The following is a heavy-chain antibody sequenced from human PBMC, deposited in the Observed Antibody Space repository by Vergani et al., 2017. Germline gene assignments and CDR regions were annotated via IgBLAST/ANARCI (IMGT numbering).Heavy chain of an antibody. CDR1: GFTLTAYA. CDR3: AKDLGTSSGGGWFDP. Sequence: EVQLEESGGALYRPGGSSRLSCVASGFTLTAYARHGVRQAPGKGLEWVSGISWNSISIGYADSVKGRFTISRDNAKNSLYLQMNSLRAEDTALYYCAKDLGTSSGGGWFDPWGQGTLVTVSS. CDR2: ISWNSISI. D-gene: IGHD6-6*01. V-gene: IGHV3-9*01. J-gene: IGHJ5*02.